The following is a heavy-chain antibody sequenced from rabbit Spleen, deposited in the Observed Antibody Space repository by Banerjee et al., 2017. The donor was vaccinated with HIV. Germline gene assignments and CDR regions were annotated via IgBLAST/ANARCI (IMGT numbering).Heavy chain of an antibody. J-gene: IGHJ6*01. CDR3: ARDTSSSFSSYGMGL. D-gene: IGHD1-1*01. V-gene: IGHV1S45*01. CDR1: GFSFSDRDV. CDR2: INAATGKP. Sequence: QEQLVESGGGLVQPEGLLTLTCKASGFSFSDRDVMCWVRQAPGKGLEWIACINAATGKPVYATWAKGRFTISKTSSTTVALQMARLAAADTATYFCARDTSSSFSSYGMGLWGPGPLVTVS.